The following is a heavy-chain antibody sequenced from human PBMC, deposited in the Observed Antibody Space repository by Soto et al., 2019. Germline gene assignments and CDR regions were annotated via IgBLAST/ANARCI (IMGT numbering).Heavy chain of an antibody. CDR2: ISGSGGGT. D-gene: IGHD5-12*01. CDR1: GFTFSSYA. V-gene: IGHV3-23*01. J-gene: IGHJ4*02. CDR3: AKDPGYSGYDYDFFDY. Sequence: GGSLRLSCAASGFTFSSYAMSWVRQAPGKGLEWVSAISGSGGGTYYADSVKGRFTISRDNSKNTLYLQMNSLRAEDTAVYYCAKDPGYSGYDYDFFDYWGQGTLVTVSS.